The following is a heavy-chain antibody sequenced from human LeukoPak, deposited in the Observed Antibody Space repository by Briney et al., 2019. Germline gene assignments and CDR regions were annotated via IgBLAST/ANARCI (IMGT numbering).Heavy chain of an antibody. D-gene: IGHD2-15*01. CDR2: IYYSGST. V-gene: IGHV4-59*01. J-gene: IGHJ3*02. CDR1: GGSISSYY. CDR3: ARDRDRYCSGGSCYHDAFDI. Sequence: NPSETLSLTCTVSGGSISSYYWSWIRQPPGKGLEWIGYIYYSGSTNYNPSLKSRVTISVDTSKNQFPLKLSSVTAADTAVYYCARDRDRYCSGGSCYHDAFDIWGQGTMVTVSS.